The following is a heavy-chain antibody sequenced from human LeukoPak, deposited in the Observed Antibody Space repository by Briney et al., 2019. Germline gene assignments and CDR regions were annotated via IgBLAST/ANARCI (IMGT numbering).Heavy chain of an antibody. CDR3: VRSRGGDFDH. D-gene: IGHD3-16*01. J-gene: IGHJ4*02. CDR1: GDSVSSNSAA. V-gene: IGHV6-1*01. CDR2: TYYRSKWSN. Sequence: SQTLSLSCAISGDSVSSNSAAWNWIRQSPSRGLEWLGRTYYRSKWSNDYAVSVRSRITINPDTSKNQFSLQLNSVTPADAAVYYCVRSRGGDFDHWGQGTLVTVSS.